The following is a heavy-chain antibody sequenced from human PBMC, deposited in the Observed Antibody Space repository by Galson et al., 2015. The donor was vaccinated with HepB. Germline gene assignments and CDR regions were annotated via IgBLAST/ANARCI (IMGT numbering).Heavy chain of an antibody. CDR1: GGTFSSYA. D-gene: IGHD2-15*01. J-gene: IGHJ4*02. V-gene: IGHV1-69*13. CDR3: ARGSCSGGSCYHFDY. CDR2: IIPIFGTA. Sequence: SVKVSCKASGGTFSSYAISWVRQAPGQGLEWMGGIIPIFGTANYAQKFQGRVTITADESTSTAYMELSSLRSEDTAVYYCARGSCSGGSCYHFDYWGQGTLVTVSS.